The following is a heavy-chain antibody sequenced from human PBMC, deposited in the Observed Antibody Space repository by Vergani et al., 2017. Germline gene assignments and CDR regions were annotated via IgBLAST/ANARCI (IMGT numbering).Heavy chain of an antibody. CDR2: ISGSGGST. D-gene: IGHD3-3*01. Sequence: EVQLLESGGGLVQPGGSLRLSCAASGFTFSSYAMSWVRQAPGKGLEWVSAISGSGGSTYYADSVKGRFTISRDNSKNTLYLQMNSLRAEDPAVYYCAKEGVMLVAYYDFWSGATGYYRDVWGKGTTVTVSS. CDR1: GFTFSSYA. V-gene: IGHV3-23*01. J-gene: IGHJ6*03. CDR3: AKEGVMLVAYYDFWSGATGYYRDV.